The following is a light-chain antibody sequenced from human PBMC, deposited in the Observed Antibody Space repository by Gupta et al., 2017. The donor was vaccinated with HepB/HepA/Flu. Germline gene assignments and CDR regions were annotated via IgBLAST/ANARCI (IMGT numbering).Light chain of an antibody. CDR2: DAS. CDR1: QDISNY. J-gene: IGKJ3*01. CDR3: QQYDNLPMFT. Sequence: DIQMTQSPSSLSASVGDRVTITCQASQDISNYLNWYQQKPGKAPKLLIYDASNLETGVPSRFSGSGSGTEFTFTISSLQPEDIAAYYCQQYDNLPMFTFGHGTKGDIK. V-gene: IGKV1-33*01.